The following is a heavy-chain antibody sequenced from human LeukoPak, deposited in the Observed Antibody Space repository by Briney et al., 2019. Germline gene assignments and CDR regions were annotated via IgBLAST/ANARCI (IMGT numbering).Heavy chain of an antibody. CDR2: IYSGGST. V-gene: IGHV3-53*01. J-gene: IGHJ6*03. D-gene: IGHD3-10*01. Sequence: PGGSLRLSCAASGFTFTSHAMSWVRQAPGKGLEWVSVIYSGGSTYYADSVKGRFTISRDNSKNTLYLQMNSLRAEDTAMYYCARVKAGYYYYMDVWGKGTTVTVSS. CDR3: ARVKAGYYYYMDV. CDR1: GFTFTSHA.